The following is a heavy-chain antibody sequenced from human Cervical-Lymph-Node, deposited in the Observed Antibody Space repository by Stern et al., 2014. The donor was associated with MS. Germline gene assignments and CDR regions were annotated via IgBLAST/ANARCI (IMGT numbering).Heavy chain of an antibody. J-gene: IGHJ3*02. D-gene: IGHD3-16*01. Sequence: MQLVESGGGVVQPGRSLRLSCAASGFTFSSYAMHWVRQAPGKGLEWVAVISYDGSNKYYADSVKGRFTISRDNSKNTLYLQMNSLRAEDTAVYYCARVGAADAFDIWGQGTMVTVSS. CDR3: ARVGAADAFDI. CDR2: ISYDGSNK. CDR1: GFTFSSYA. V-gene: IGHV3-30*01.